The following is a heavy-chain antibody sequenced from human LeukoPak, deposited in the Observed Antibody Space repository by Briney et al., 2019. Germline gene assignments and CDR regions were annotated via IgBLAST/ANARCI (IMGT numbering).Heavy chain of an antibody. Sequence: QPGGSLRLSCAASGFTFYSYVIHWVRQAPGKGLEWVALISYDVSKKYYADSVKGRFTISRDNSKNTLYLEMNSLRAEDTAVYYCAKDHESSGYFHYWGQGTWSPSPQ. V-gene: IGHV3-30*18. J-gene: IGHJ4*02. CDR3: AKDHESSGYFHY. CDR2: ISYDVSKK. D-gene: IGHD3-22*01. CDR1: GFTFYSYV.